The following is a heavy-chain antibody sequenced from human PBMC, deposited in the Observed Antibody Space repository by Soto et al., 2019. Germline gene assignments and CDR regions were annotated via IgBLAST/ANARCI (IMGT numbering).Heavy chain of an antibody. CDR2: IYYSGST. Sequence: PSETLSLTCTVSGGSISSGGYYWSWIRQHPGKGLEWIGYIYYSGSTYYNPSLKSRVTISVDTSKNQFSLKLSSVTAADTAVYYCARDLRAEYGIDQGSLAFDIWGQGTMVTVSS. CDR3: ARDLRAEYGIDQGSLAFDI. CDR1: GGSISSGGYY. J-gene: IGHJ3*02. D-gene: IGHD1-26*01. V-gene: IGHV4-31*03.